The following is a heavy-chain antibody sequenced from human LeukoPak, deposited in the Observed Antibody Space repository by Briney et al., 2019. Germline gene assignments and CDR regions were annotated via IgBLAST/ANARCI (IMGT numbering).Heavy chain of an antibody. V-gene: IGHV3-15*01. CDR1: GFTFSNAW. CDR2: IKSKTDGGTT. D-gene: IGHD3-3*01. Sequence: KPGGSLRLSCAASGFTFSNAWMSWVRQAPGKGLEWVGRIKSKTDGGTTDYAAPVKGRFTISRDDSKNTLYLQMNSLKTEDTAVYYCTTLIWSGYRKNYYYYMDVWGKGTPVTVSS. J-gene: IGHJ6*03. CDR3: TTLIWSGYRKNYYYYMDV.